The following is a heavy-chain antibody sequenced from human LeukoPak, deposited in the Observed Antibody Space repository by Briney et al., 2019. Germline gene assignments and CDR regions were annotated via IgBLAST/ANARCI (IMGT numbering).Heavy chain of an antibody. CDR1: GGSISSSSYY. V-gene: IGHV4-39*07. D-gene: IGHD6-6*01. Sequence: SETLSLTCTVSGGSISSSSYYWGWIRQPPGKGLEWIGSIYYSGSTYYNPSLKSRVTISVDTSKNQFSLKLSSVTAADTAVYYCASITASGVDIDYWGQGTLVTVSS. J-gene: IGHJ4*02. CDR3: ASITASGVDIDY. CDR2: IYYSGST.